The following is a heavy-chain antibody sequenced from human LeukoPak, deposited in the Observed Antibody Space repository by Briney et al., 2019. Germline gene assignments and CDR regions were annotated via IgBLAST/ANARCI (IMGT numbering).Heavy chain of an antibody. V-gene: IGHV1-18*01. CDR2: ISAYNGNT. Sequence: ASVKVSCKASGYTFTSYGISWVRQAPGQGLEWMGWISAYNGNTNYAQKLQGRVTMTTDTSTSTAYMELRSLRSDDTAVYHCARSASLVGANDYWGQGTLVTVSS. CDR3: ARSASLVGANDY. CDR1: GYTFTSYG. J-gene: IGHJ4*02. D-gene: IGHD1-26*01.